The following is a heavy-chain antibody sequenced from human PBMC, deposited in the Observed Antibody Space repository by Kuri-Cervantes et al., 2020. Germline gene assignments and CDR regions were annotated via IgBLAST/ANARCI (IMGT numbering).Heavy chain of an antibody. V-gene: IGHV1-69*02. CDR2: IIPILGIA. J-gene: IGHJ6*02. Sequence: SVKVSCKASGGTFSSYTISWVRQAPGQGLEWMGRIIPILGIANYAQKFQGRVTMTTDTSTSTAYMELRSLRSDGTAVYYCARVKYDFWSAPISMDVWGQGTTVTVSS. D-gene: IGHD3-3*01. CDR3: ARVKYDFWSAPISMDV. CDR1: GGTFSSYT.